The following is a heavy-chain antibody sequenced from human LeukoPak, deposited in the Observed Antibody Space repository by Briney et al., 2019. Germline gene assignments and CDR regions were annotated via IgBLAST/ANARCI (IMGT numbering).Heavy chain of an antibody. J-gene: IGHJ4*02. CDR2: ISNDGDST. CDR3: STLTSRGLSDS. V-gene: IGHV3-23*01. Sequence: GGSLRLSCAASGFAFSGYAMTWVRQAPGKGLEWVSGISNDGDSTYYADSVKGRFTISRDNSKNTLYLQMNSLRAEDTAVYYRSTLTSRGLSDSWGQGTLVTVSS. D-gene: IGHD4-11*01. CDR1: GFAFSGYA.